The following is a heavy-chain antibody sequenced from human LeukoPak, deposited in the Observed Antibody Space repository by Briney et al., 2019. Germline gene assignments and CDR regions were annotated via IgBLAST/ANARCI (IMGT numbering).Heavy chain of an antibody. CDR3: ARDHNYAFDY. J-gene: IGHJ4*02. V-gene: IGHV3-48*01. CDR2: ISSSGTI. D-gene: IGHD5-18*01. Sequence: GGSLRLSCAASGFTFSSYSMNLVRQAPGKGLEWVSYISSSGTINYADSVKGRFTISGDNARNSLYLQMNSLRAEDTAVYYCARDHNYAFDYWGQGTLVTVSS. CDR1: GFTFSSYS.